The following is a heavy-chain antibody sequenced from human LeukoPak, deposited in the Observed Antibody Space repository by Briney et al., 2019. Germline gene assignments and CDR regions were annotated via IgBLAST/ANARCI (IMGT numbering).Heavy chain of an antibody. D-gene: IGHD1-26*01. Sequence: PGGSLRLSCAASGFSFSSYAMSWVRQAPGKGLEWVSAISGSGGNVFYVDSVRGRFTIPRDNSRNTLYLQVSSLRAEDTAIYYCARETPWDPRLGGTFDYWGQGALVTVSS. V-gene: IGHV3-23*01. CDR2: ISGSGGNV. CDR3: ARETPWDPRLGGTFDY. J-gene: IGHJ4*02. CDR1: GFSFSSYA.